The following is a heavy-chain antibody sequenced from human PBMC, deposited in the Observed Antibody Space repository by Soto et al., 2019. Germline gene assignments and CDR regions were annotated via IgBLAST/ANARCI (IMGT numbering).Heavy chain of an antibody. D-gene: IGHD2-2*02. CDR2: IIPILGIA. J-gene: IGHJ3*02. V-gene: IGHV1-69*02. CDR1: GGTFSSYT. CDR3: VSSCDSGVGAFDI. Sequence: ASVKVSCKASGGTFSSYTISWVRQAPGQGLEWMGRIIPILGIANYAQKFQGRVTITADKSTSTAYMELSSLRSEDTAVYYCVSSCDSGVGAFDICGQLSMVPVSS.